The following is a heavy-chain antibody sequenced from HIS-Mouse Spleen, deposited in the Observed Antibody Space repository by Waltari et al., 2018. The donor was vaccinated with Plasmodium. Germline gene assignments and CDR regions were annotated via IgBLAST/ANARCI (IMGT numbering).Heavy chain of an antibody. V-gene: IGHV3-30*18. J-gene: IGHJ4*02. CDR2: ISYDGSNK. CDR3: AKEVLGYYDFWSRPDY. Sequence: QVQLVESGGGVVQPGRSLRLSCAASGFTFSSYGMHWVRQAPGKGMEGVAVISYDGSNKYYADSVKGRFTISRDNSKNTLYLQMNSLRAEDTAVYYCAKEVLGYYDFWSRPDYWGQGTLVTVSS. D-gene: IGHD3-3*01. CDR1: GFTFSSYG.